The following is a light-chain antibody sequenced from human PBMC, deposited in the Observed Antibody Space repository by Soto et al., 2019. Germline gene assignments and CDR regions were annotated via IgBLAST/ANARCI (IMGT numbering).Light chain of an antibody. CDR3: QQAYSFPIT. J-gene: IGKJ5*01. CDR1: QDFAGF. V-gene: IGKV1D-12*01. Sequence: DIQVTQSPSSVSASTADRFTITWRASQDFAGFLAWYQHKPGRAPELLIRTASSLQSGVPSRFSGSGSGTDFTLTISSLQPEDSATYYCQQAYSFPITFGQGTRLEIK. CDR2: TAS.